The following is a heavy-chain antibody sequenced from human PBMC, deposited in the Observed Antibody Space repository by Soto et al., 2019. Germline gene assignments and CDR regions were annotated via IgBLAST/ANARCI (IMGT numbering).Heavy chain of an antibody. V-gene: IGHV3-33*01. J-gene: IGHJ4*02. D-gene: IGHD6-13*01. CDR3: ARDPVLAVFRLMAAADNYFDY. Sequence: GGSLRLSCAASGFTFSSYGMHWVRQAPGKGLEWVAVIWYDGSNKYYADSVKGRFTISRDNSKNTLYLQMNSLRAEDTAVYYCARDPVLAVFRLMAAADNYFDYWGQGTLVTVSS. CDR2: IWYDGSNK. CDR1: GFTFSSYG.